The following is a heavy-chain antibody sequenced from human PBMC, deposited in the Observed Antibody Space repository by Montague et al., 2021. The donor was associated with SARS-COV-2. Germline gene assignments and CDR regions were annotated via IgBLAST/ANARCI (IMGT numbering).Heavy chain of an antibody. CDR1: SGSLRNYY. J-gene: IGHJ2*01. V-gene: IGHV4-34*01. CDR2: IRLAGGT. Sequence: SETLSLTCAVNSGSLRNYYWSWIRQPPGKGLEWIGEIRLAGGTNXNPSLKCRVTISLDTSNNHVSLNLNSVTTADTAVYFCARAGSQRFFEFWGRGTLVTVSS. CDR3: ARAGSQRFFEF. D-gene: IGHD1-1*01.